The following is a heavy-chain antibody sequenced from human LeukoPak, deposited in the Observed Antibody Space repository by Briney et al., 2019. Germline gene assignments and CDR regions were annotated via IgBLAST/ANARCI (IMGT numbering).Heavy chain of an antibody. CDR2: IRSDGSKE. Sequence: PGGSLRLSCAASGFTFSGYGIHWVRQAPGKGLDWVAFIRSDGSKEFYADSVKGRFTISRDNSKNTLYLQVNSLRVEDTAVYYCAKGYGYYFDYWGQGTLVIVSS. D-gene: IGHD5-18*01. CDR3: AKGYGYYFDY. CDR1: GFTFSGYG. J-gene: IGHJ4*02. V-gene: IGHV3-30*02.